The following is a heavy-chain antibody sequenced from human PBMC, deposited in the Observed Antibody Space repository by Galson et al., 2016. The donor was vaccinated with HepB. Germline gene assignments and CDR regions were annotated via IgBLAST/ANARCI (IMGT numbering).Heavy chain of an antibody. J-gene: IGHJ4*02. D-gene: IGHD1/OR15-1a*01. Sequence: QAQGKGLECVTVVSGNGVSTDYADSVKGRFTVSRDKSKNTMFLQMNSLRAEDTAVYYCARLDQGRSDYFDWWGQGTLVTVSS. CDR2: VSGNGVST. V-gene: IGHV3-23*01. CDR3: ARLDQGRSDYFDW.